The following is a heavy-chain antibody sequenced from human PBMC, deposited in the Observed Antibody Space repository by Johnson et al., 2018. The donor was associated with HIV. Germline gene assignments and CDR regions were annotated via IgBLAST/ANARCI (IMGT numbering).Heavy chain of an antibody. CDR3: AKATTWGEPPGI. D-gene: IGHD3-16*01. Sequence: VQLVESGGGVDQPGRSLRLSCAASGFTFSTYGMHWVRQTPGKGLEWVSYISSSGGTIYYADSVKGRFSISRDNAKNSLYLQMNSLRAEDTALYYCAKATTWGEPPGIWGQGTMVTVSS. CDR2: ISSSGGTI. CDR1: GFTFSTYG. J-gene: IGHJ3*02. V-gene: IGHV3-48*04.